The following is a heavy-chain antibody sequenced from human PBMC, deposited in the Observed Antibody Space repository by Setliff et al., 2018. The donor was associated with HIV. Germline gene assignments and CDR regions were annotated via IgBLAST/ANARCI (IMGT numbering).Heavy chain of an antibody. CDR2: IYHSGST. CDR1: RGSISSDNW. CDR3: ARPYIGSSSWYFEY. V-gene: IGHV4-4*02. Sequence: KPSETLSLTCAVSRGSISSDNWWTWLRQPPGKGLEWIGEIYHSGSTNYNASLKSRVTISIDKSKSQFSLKLSSVTAADTAVYYCARPYIGSSSWYFEYWSPGTLVTVSS. D-gene: IGHD1-26*01. J-gene: IGHJ4*02.